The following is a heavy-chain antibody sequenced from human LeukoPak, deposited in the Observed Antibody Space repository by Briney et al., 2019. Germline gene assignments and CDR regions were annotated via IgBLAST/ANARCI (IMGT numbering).Heavy chain of an antibody. J-gene: IGHJ3*02. Sequence: QAGGSLRLSCAASGFTFSSYGMSWVRQAPGKGLEWVSAISGSGGSTYYADSVKGRFTISRDNSKNTLYLQMNSLRAEDTAVYYCAKARWAVRDAFDIWGQGTMVTVSS. D-gene: IGHD4-23*01. CDR1: GFTFSSYG. CDR3: AKARWAVRDAFDI. V-gene: IGHV3-23*01. CDR2: ISGSGGST.